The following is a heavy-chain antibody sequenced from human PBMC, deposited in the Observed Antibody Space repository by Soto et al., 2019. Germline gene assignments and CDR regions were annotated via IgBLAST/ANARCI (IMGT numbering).Heavy chain of an antibody. D-gene: IGHD2-8*02. J-gene: IGHJ3*01. V-gene: IGHV3-33*01. CDR3: ARDSCTGGSCLDV. CDR1: GCSFRSHG. Sequence: GGSLRLSCGAAGCSFRSHGFLWVRQSPGRGLEWVAVVWFDGSKRFYRESVRGRFTISRDDSTATLYLQMNDLRVEDSALYYCARDSCTGGSCLDVWGHGTMVTVSS. CDR2: VWFDGSKR.